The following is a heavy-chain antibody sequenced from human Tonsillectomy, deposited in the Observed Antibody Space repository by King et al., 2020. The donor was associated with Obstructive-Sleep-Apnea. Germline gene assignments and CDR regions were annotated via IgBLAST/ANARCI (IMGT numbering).Heavy chain of an antibody. J-gene: IGHJ6*02. D-gene: IGHD3-9*01. CDR3: AKSIFPDYDILTGHNYYYYGMDV. Sequence: VQLVESGGGLVQPGGSLRLSCAASGFTFSSFPMSWVRQAPGKGLEWVSAIIGGGHSTYYAESVKGRFTISRDNSKNTLYLQMNSLRADDTAVYYCAKSIFPDYDILTGHNYYYYGMDVWGQGTTVTVSS. CDR1: GFTFSSFP. CDR2: IIGGGHST. V-gene: IGHV3-23*04.